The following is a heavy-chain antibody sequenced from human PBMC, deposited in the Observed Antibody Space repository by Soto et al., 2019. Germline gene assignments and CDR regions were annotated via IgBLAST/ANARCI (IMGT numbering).Heavy chain of an antibody. V-gene: IGHV4-59*01. CDR3: ARVETTETKDGGYFNGMDV. J-gene: IGHJ6*02. Sequence: SETLSLTCTVSGASISGYYWSWIRQPPGEGLEWIGYIYYSGSTSYNPSLKSRVTVSLDMSKNQFSLKLSSVTAADTAVYYCARVETTETKDGGYFNGMDVWGQGTTVTVYS. CDR1: GASISGYY. D-gene: IGHD4-17*01. CDR2: IYYSGST.